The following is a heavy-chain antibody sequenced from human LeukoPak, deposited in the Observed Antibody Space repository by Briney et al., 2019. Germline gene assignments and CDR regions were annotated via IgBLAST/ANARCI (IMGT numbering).Heavy chain of an antibody. V-gene: IGHV3-7*01. D-gene: IGHD3-10*01. Sequence: GGSLRLSCVTSGFILSDYWMTWVRQAPGRGLEWVANIKQDGSGKSYVDSVKGRFTISKDNAKNSLYLQMNSLRAEDTAVYYCARDARVAYYYYMDVWGKGTTVTISS. J-gene: IGHJ6*03. CDR2: IKQDGSGK. CDR3: ARDARVAYYYYMDV. CDR1: GFILSDYW.